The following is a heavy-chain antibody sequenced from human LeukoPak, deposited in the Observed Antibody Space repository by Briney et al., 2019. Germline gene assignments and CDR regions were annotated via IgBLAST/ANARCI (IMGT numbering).Heavy chain of an antibody. V-gene: IGHV1-69*05. D-gene: IGHD3-3*01. CDR3: ASSIFGVVQTPYYYYYMDV. J-gene: IGHJ6*03. CDR2: IIPIFGTA. CDR1: RGTFSSYA. Sequence: SVKVSCKASRGTFSSYAISWVRQAPGQGLEWMGRIIPIFGTANYAQKFQGRVTITTDESTSTAYMELSSLRSEDTAVYYCASSIFGVVQTPYYYYYMDVWGKGTTVTVSS.